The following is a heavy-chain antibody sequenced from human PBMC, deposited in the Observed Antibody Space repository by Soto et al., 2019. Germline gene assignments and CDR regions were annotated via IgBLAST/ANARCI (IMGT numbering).Heavy chain of an antibody. Sequence: SETLSLTCTVSCGSISSSSYYCGWIRQPPGKGLEWIGSMYYSGSTYYNPYLKSRVTISVDTSKNQFSLKLSSVTAADTAVYYCAGGAALKDYYYGMEVWGQGTTVTLSS. CDR3: AGGAALKDYYYGMEV. CDR2: MYYSGST. CDR1: CGSISSSSYY. J-gene: IGHJ6*02. V-gene: IGHV4-39*01. D-gene: IGHD6-6*01.